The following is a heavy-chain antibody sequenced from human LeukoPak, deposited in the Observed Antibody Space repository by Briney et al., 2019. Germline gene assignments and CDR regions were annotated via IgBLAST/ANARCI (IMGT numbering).Heavy chain of an antibody. CDR1: GFTLDSNY. D-gene: IGHD3-22*01. CDR3: ARGDDSGYYDYFDY. J-gene: IGHJ4*02. Sequence: GGSLRLSSAAYGFTLDSNYLSWVRQAPGKGLEWVSTIYTGGNTYYAASVKGRFTISRDFSKNTVFLHMNSLRAEDTAMYYCARGDDSGYYDYFDYWGQGALVTVSS. CDR2: IYTGGNT. V-gene: IGHV3-53*01.